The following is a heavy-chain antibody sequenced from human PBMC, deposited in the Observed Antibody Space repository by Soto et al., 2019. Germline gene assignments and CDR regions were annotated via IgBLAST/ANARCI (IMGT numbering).Heavy chain of an antibody. J-gene: IGHJ4*02. D-gene: IGHD5-18*01. V-gene: IGHV3-23*01. CDR1: GYTFSSYA. CDR2: ISGSGDST. Sequence: PEGSLRLSCAASGYTFSSYAMSWVRQAPGKGLEWVSGISGSGDSTYYADSVKGRFTVSRDNSRTTLYLQMNSLRAEDTAVYYCAKGYLSPDYWGQGTLVTVSS. CDR3: AKGYLSPDY.